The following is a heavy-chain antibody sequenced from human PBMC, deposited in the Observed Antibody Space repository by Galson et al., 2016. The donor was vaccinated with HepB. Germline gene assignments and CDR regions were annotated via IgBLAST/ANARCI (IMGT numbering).Heavy chain of an antibody. J-gene: IGHJ3*02. CDR2: VNEDGSGT. V-gene: IGHV3-7*01. CDR1: GFRFSAYW. CDR3: WSGYNSGI. D-gene: IGHD6-19*01. Sequence: SLRLSCAASGFRFSAYWMAWVRQAPGKGLEYVANVNEDGSGTQYMDSAKGRFTISRDNAKNSVGLQMNSLRAEDTALYHCWSGYNSGIWGQGTRVTVAS.